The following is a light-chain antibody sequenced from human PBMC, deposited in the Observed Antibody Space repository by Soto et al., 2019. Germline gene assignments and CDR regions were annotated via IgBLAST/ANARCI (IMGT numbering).Light chain of an antibody. CDR1: QSVSSSY. Sequence: IVLTQSPGTLSLSPGERATLSCRASQSVSSSYLAWYQQKPGQAPRLLIYGASSRATGIPDRFSGSGSGTDLTLTISRPESEDFAVYYCQQYAGSPWAFGQGTKVEIK. V-gene: IGKV3-20*01. CDR2: GAS. CDR3: QQYAGSPWA. J-gene: IGKJ1*01.